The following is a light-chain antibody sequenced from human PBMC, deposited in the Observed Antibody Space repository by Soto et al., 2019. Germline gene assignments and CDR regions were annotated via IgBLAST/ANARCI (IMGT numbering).Light chain of an antibody. Sequence: DIQMTQSPSTLSASIGDRVIITCRASQSVNSWLAWYQQKPGKAPNLLIYKASNLESGVPSRFSGSGSGTEFTLTISSLQPDDFATYYCQQYNSYATFTFGPGTKVDFK. V-gene: IGKV1-5*03. CDR1: QSVNSW. CDR2: KAS. CDR3: QQYNSYATFT. J-gene: IGKJ3*01.